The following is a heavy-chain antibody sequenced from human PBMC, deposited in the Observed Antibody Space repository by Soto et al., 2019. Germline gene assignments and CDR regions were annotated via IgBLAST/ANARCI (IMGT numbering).Heavy chain of an antibody. CDR3: ARHDSGPFDY. Sequence: GESLKISCKGSGYSFTSYWISWVRQMPGKVLEWMGRIDPSDSYTNYSPSFQGHVTISADKSISTAYLQWSSLKASDTAMYYCARHDSGPFDYWGQGXLVTVYS. V-gene: IGHV5-10-1*01. CDR1: GYSFTSYW. D-gene: IGHD3-22*01. J-gene: IGHJ4*02. CDR2: IDPSDSYT.